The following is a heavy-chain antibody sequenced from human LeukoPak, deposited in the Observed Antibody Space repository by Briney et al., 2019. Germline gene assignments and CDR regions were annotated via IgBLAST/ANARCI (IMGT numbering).Heavy chain of an antibody. J-gene: IGHJ6*03. Sequence: GGSLRLSCAASGFTFSSYSMNWVRQAPGKGLEWVSSISSSSSYIYYADSVKGRFTISRDNAKNSLYLQMNSLRAEDTAVYYCARDPYSGSYGNYYYYYMDVWGKGTTVTISS. CDR1: GFTFSSYS. D-gene: IGHD1-26*01. V-gene: IGHV3-21*01. CDR2: ISSSSSYI. CDR3: ARDPYSGSYGNYYYYYMDV.